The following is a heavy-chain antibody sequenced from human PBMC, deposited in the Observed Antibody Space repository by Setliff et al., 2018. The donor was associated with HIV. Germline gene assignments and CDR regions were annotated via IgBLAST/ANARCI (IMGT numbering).Heavy chain of an antibody. D-gene: IGHD3-10*01. CDR2: MNPNSGHT. CDR1: GYTFTRYD. Sequence: ASVKVSCKASGYTFTRYDINWVRQATGQGLEWMGWMNPNSGHTGYAQKFQGRVTMTTDTSTSTAYMELRSLGSEDTAVYYCARDREAEGDAFDIWGQGTMVTVSS. J-gene: IGHJ3*02. CDR3: ARDREAEGDAFDI. V-gene: IGHV1-8*01.